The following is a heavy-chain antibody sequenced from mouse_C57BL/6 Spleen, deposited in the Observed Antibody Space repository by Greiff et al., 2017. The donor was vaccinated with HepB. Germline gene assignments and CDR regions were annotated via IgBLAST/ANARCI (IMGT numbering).Heavy chain of an antibody. Sequence: QVQLQQSGPELVKPGASVKISCKASGYSFSSSWMNWVKQRPGKGLEWIGRIYPGAGDTNYNGKFKGKATLTADKSSSTAFMQLSRLTSEDSAVYVCARSNYDYGRNYAMDDWGQGTSVTVSS. D-gene: IGHD2-4*01. CDR2: IYPGAGDT. V-gene: IGHV1-82*01. CDR1: GYSFSSSW. J-gene: IGHJ4*01. CDR3: ARSNYDYGRNYAMDD.